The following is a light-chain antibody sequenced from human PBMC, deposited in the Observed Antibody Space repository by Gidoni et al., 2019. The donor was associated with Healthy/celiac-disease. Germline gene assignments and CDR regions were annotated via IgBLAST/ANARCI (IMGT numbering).Light chain of an antibody. CDR3: QQANSPPLT. Sequence: DIQMTHSPSSVSASVGDRVTITCRASQGISRWLAWYQQKPGKDPKLLIYAASSLQSGVPSRFSGSGSVTDFTLTISSLQPEDFATYYCQQANSPPLTFGGXTKVEIK. CDR2: AAS. J-gene: IGKJ4*01. CDR1: QGISRW. V-gene: IGKV1-12*01.